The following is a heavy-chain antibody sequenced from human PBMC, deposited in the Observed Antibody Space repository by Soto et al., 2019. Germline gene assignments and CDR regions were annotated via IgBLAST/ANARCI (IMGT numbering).Heavy chain of an antibody. Sequence: QVQLVQSGAEVKKPGASVKVSCKASGYTFTNHGISWVRQAPGQGLEWLGWISGHNGNTKYAQRLQGRVTMTTDTSTSTAYMALRSLKSDDTAVYYCARDLDPLAYYCAYWGQGTLVTVSS. CDR1: GYTFTNHG. V-gene: IGHV1-18*01. J-gene: IGHJ4*02. CDR3: ARDLDPLAYYCAY. CDR2: ISGHNGNT.